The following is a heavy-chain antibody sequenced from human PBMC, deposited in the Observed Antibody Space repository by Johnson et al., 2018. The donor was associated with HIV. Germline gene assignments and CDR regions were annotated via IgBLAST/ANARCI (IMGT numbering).Heavy chain of an antibody. V-gene: IGHV3-23*04. CDR3: ARWVMVRGREGFDV. CDR2: ISGSGGST. Sequence: VQLVESGGGLVQPGGSLRLSCAASGFTFSSYAMSWVRQAPGKGLEWVSGISGSGGSTYYADSVKGRFTISRDNSKSTLYLQMNSLRAEDTAVYYCARWVMVRGREGFDVWGQGTMVTVSS. J-gene: IGHJ3*01. D-gene: IGHD3-10*01. CDR1: GFTFSSYA.